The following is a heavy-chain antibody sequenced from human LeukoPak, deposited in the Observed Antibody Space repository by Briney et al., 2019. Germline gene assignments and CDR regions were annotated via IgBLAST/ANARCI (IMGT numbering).Heavy chain of an antibody. V-gene: IGHV3-11*04. CDR3: ANSQNWNSEAFDI. J-gene: IGHJ3*02. Sequence: KTGGSLRLSCAASGFTFSDYYMSWIRQAPGKGLEWVSYISSSGSTIYYADSVKGRFTISRDNAKNSLYLQMNSLRAEDTAVYYCANSQNWNSEAFDIWGQGTMVTVSS. D-gene: IGHD1/OR15-1a*01. CDR2: ISSSGSTI. CDR1: GFTFSDYY.